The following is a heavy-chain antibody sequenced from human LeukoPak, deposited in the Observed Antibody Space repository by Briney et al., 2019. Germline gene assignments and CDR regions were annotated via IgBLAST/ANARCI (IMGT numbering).Heavy chain of an antibody. J-gene: IGHJ4*02. Sequence: GGSLRLSCAASGFTFSNYEINWVSPAPGRGLEWISYISGSGSTTYYADSVKGRFTITRDNAKKSLYLQMNSLRAEDTAVYYCARSGISGSYYAYWGQGTLVTVSS. D-gene: IGHD1-26*01. CDR1: GFTFSNYE. V-gene: IGHV3-48*03. CDR3: ARSGISGSYYAY. CDR2: ISGSGSTT.